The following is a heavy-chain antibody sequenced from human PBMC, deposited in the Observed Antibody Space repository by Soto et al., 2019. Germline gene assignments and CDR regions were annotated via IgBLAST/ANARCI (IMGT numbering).Heavy chain of an antibody. CDR1: GFTFSSYA. CDR2: ITGSGGST. CDR3: AKTGSYYFFDS. J-gene: IGHJ4*02. Sequence: GGSLRLSCAASGFTFSSYAMSWVRQAPGKGLEWVSGITGSGGSTYYADSVKGRFTLSRDNSKNTLYLQMNSLRAEDTAVYHCAKTGSYYFFDSWGQGTLVTVSS. V-gene: IGHV3-23*01. D-gene: IGHD1-26*01.